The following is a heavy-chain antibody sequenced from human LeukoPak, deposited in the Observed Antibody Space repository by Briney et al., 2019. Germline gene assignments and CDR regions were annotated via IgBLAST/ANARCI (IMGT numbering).Heavy chain of an antibody. CDR2: INPSGGRT. D-gene: IGHD6-13*01. CDR3: AATGGYSSSWYRSTGNNWFDP. CDR1: GYTFTSYY. Sequence: SVKASFKPSGYTFTSYYMHWVRQPPGQGLEWMGIINPSGGRTSYAQKLQGRVHMTRDTSTSTVYMELSSLRSEDTAVYYCAATGGYSSSWYRSTGNNWFDPWGQGTLVTVSS. V-gene: IGHV1-46*04. J-gene: IGHJ5*02.